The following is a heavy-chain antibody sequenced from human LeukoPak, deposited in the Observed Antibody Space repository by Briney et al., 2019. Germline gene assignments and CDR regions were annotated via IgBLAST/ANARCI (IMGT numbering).Heavy chain of an antibody. Sequence: GGSLRLSCAASGFKFGSFSMGWVREAPGKGLEWLSYISSTSTAIYYADSLKGRFTISRDNAKNSLYLQMNSLRAEDTAVYYCARAIASYGDSAYWGQGTLVTVSS. CDR2: ISSTSTAI. D-gene: IGHD5-18*01. CDR1: GFKFGSFS. V-gene: IGHV3-48*04. J-gene: IGHJ4*02. CDR3: ARAIASYGDSAY.